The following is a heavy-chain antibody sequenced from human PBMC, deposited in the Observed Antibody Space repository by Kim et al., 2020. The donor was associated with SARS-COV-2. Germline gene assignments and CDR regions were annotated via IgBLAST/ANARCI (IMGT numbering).Heavy chain of an antibody. J-gene: IGHJ4*02. CDR2: ISWNSGSI. D-gene: IGHD1-26*01. V-gene: IGHV3-9*01. CDR1: GFTFGDYA. Sequence: GGSLRLSCAASGFTFGDYAMHWVRQAPGKGLEWVSGISWNSGSIGYADSVKGRFTISRDNAKNSLYLQMNSLRAEDTVLYYCAKEGVGATHFDYWGQGTLVTVSS. CDR3: AKEGVGATHFDY.